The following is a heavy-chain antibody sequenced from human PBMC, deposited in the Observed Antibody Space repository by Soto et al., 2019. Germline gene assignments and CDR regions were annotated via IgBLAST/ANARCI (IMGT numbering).Heavy chain of an antibody. CDR1: GYTFTSYH. CDR3: AIDTPPTDY. Sequence: QVQLVQSGAEVKKPGASVKVSCKTSGYTFTSYHISWVRQATGQGLEWMGWISAYNTNTNYAQKFQGRVTMTTDTFTGTAYMWLMSLRAEDAYLYYCAIDTPPTDYWGQGTLVTVSS. CDR2: ISAYNTNT. J-gene: IGHJ4*02. V-gene: IGHV1-18*01.